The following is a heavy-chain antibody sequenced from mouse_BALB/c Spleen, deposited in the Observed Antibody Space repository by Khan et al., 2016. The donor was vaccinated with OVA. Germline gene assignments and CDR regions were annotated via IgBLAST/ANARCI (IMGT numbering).Heavy chain of an antibody. Sequence: EVQLVESGGDLVKPGGSLKLSCAASGFTFSSYSMSWVRQTPDKRLEWVASISSGVDYTYFPDSVKGRFTISRDNADNALYLQMSSLRSEDTAMYFGASHLTGSFDYWGQGTLVTVSA. CDR3: ASHLTGSFDY. V-gene: IGHV5-6*01. D-gene: IGHD4-1*01. CDR1: GFTFSSYS. J-gene: IGHJ3*01. CDR2: ISSGVDYT.